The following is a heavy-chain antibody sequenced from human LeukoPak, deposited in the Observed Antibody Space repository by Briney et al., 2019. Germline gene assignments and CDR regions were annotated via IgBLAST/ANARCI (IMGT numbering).Heavy chain of an antibody. CDR3: ARDQEVDY. Sequence: GLAWVAAISYYGSNKYYADSVKGRFTISRDNSKNTLYLQMNSLRAEDTAVYYCARDQEVDYWGQGTLVTVSS. V-gene: IGHV3-30-3*01. CDR2: ISYYGSNK. J-gene: IGHJ4*02.